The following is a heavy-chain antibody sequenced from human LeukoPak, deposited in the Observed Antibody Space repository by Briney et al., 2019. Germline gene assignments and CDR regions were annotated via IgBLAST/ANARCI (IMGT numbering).Heavy chain of an antibody. CDR1: GFTFSSYA. CDR3: ARSPHPMYYFDY. J-gene: IGHJ4*02. V-gene: IGHV3-30*04. Sequence: GGSLRLSCAASGFTFSSYAMHWVRQAPGKGLEWVAVISYDGSNKYYADSVKGRFTISRDNSKNTLYLQMNSLRAEDTAVYYCARSPHPMYYFDYWGQGTLVTVSS. CDR2: ISYDGSNK.